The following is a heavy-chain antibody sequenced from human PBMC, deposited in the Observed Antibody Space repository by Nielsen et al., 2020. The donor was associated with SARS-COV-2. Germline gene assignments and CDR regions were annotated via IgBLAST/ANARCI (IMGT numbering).Heavy chain of an antibody. V-gene: IGHV1-2*06. CDR3: ARELSIDRYYDFWSGYSLGGYYGMDV. D-gene: IGHD3-3*01. CDR1: GYIFTTYA. Sequence: ASVKVSCKASGYIFTTYAMHWVRQAPGQGLEWMGRINPNSGGTNYAQKFQGRVTMTRDTSISTAYMELSRLRSDDTAVYYCARELSIDRYYDFWSGYSLGGYYGMDVWGQGTTVTVSS. J-gene: IGHJ6*02. CDR2: INPNSGGT.